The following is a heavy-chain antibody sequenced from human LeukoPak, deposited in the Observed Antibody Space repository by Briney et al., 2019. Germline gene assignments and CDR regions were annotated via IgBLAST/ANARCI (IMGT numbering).Heavy chain of an antibody. D-gene: IGHD6-13*01. Sequence: DSVKGRFTISRDNAKNSLYLQMNSLRAEDTAVYYCARDSLAGVALDAFDIWGQGTMVTISS. J-gene: IGHJ3*02. V-gene: IGHV3-7*01. CDR3: ARDSLAGVALDAFDI.